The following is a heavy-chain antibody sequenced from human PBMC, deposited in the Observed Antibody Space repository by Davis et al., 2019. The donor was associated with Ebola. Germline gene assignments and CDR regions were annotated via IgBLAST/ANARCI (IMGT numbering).Heavy chain of an antibody. V-gene: IGHV3-7*01. CDR1: GFTFSSSW. D-gene: IGHD3-3*01. CDR3: ARDRPLSEWLFHYYGMDV. J-gene: IGHJ6*02. Sequence: GESLKISCAASGFTFSSSWMTWVRQAPEKGLEWVATIKADGSAKYYVDSVKGRFTISRDNVKNSLYLQMDSLRAEDTAVYYCARDRPLSEWLFHYYGMDVWGQGTTVTVSS. CDR2: IKADGSAK.